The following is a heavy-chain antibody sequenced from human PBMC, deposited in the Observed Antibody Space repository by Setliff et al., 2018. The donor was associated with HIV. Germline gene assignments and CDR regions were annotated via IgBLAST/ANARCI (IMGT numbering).Heavy chain of an antibody. CDR2: ISATAGDT. CDR1: GFTFSSYA. V-gene: IGHV3-23*01. CDR3: TNKPESFNSFEV. Sequence: GGSLRLSCADSGFTFSSYAMSWVRQAPGKGLEWVSAISATAGDTYYADSVKGRFTISRDNAKNSLFLEMTNLRAEDTAFYYCTNKPESFNSFEVWGQGTVVTVSS. J-gene: IGHJ3*01.